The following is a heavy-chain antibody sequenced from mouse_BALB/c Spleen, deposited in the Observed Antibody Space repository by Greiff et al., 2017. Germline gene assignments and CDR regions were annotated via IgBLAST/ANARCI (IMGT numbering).Heavy chain of an antibody. V-gene: IGHV7-3*02. CDR1: GFTFTDYY. CDR2: IRNKANGYTT. D-gene: IGHD1-1*01. J-gene: IGHJ3*01. CDR3: ARDYYGSRAFAY. Sequence: EVQVVESGGGLVQPGGSLRLSCATSGFTFTDYYMSWVRQPPGKALEWLGFIRNKANGYTTEYSASVKGRFTISRDNSKSILYLQMNTLRAEDSATYYCARDYYGSRAFAYWGQGTLVTVSA.